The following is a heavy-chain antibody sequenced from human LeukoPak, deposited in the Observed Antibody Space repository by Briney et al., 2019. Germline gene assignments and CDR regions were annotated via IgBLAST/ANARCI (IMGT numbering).Heavy chain of an antibody. CDR2: IIPIFGTA. V-gene: IGHV1-69*05. D-gene: IGHD3-10*01. J-gene: IGHJ4*02. CDR3: AVYGSGSYYNEGLYYFDY. CDR1: GGTFSSYA. Sequence: SVKVSCKASGGTFSSYAISWVRQAPGQGLEWMGGIIPIFGTANYAQKFQGRVTITTDESTSTAYMELSSLRSEDTAVYYCAVYGSGSYYNEGLYYFDYWGQGTLVTVSS.